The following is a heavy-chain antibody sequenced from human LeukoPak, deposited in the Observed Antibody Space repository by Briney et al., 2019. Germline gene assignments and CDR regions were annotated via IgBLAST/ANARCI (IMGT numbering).Heavy chain of an antibody. CDR1: GFSVSSNY. CDR3: AREGYYYGSGSYSY. V-gene: IGHV3-53*01. Sequence: GGALRLSCAASGFSVSSNYMSWVRQAPGKGREGGAVIYSGGSTYYADSVKGRFTISRDNSKNTLYLQMNSLRAEDTAVYYCAREGYYYGSGSYSYWGQGTLVTVSS. D-gene: IGHD3-10*01. J-gene: IGHJ4*02. CDR2: IYSGGST.